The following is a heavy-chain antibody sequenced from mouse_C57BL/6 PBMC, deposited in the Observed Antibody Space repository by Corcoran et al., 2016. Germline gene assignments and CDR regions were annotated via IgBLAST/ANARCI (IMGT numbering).Heavy chain of an antibody. V-gene: IGHV1-26*01. CDR2: INPNNGAT. CDR1: GYTFTDYY. CDR3: AYYYGSFYAKDY. Sequence: EVQLQQSGPELVKPGASVKISCKASGYTFTDYYMNWVKQSHGKSLEWNGDINPNNGATSYNQKFKAKAKLTVDTSSSTAYIELLILTSEASAVYYFAYYYGSFYAKDYWGQGTSVTVSS. D-gene: IGHD1-1*01. J-gene: IGHJ4*01.